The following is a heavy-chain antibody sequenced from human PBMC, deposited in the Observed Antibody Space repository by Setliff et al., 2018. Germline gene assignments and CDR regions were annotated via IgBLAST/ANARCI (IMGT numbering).Heavy chain of an antibody. D-gene: IGHD3-10*01. V-gene: IGHV4-61*09. CDR1: DGSLYSGNYY. CDR2: IHGTEGT. Sequence: SETLSLTCTVSDGSLYSGNYYWTWIRQPAGKALEWIGHIHGTEGTHYNPALESRVTISRDKSPNQFSLMLRAVTAADTAPYYCARGYYKGRGYYYLPCSFDSWGRGIVVTVSS. CDR3: ARGYYKGRGYYYLPCSFDS. J-gene: IGHJ4*02.